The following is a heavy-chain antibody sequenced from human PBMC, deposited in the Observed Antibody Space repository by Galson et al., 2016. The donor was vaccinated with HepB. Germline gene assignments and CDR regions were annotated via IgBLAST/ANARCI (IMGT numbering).Heavy chain of an antibody. CDR3: VRQQRAGLMNF. Sequence: SEILSLTCTVSGASISSSYYYWGWLRQPPGKGLAWVGSIYYTGTTSYNPSLQSRVTISVDTSKNQFSLKLTSGTAADTALYTCVRQQRAGLMNFWGQGTMVTVSS. CDR1: GASISSSYYY. J-gene: IGHJ3*01. V-gene: IGHV4-39*01. D-gene: IGHD6-19*01. CDR2: IYYTGTT.